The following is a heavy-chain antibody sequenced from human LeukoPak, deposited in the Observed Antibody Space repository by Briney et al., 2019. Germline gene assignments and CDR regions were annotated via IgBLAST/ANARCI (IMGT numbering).Heavy chain of an antibody. CDR2: IYTSGST. J-gene: IGHJ6*02. D-gene: IGHD4-17*01. V-gene: IGHV4-4*07. CDR3: ARVFDYGDESPGYYYGMDV. CDR1: GGSNSSYY. Sequence: SETLSLTCTVSGGSNSSYYWSWIRQPAGKGLEWIGRIYTSGSTNYNPSLKSRVTMSVDTSKNQFSLKLSSVTAADTAVYYCARVFDYGDESPGYYYGMDVWGQGTTVTVSS.